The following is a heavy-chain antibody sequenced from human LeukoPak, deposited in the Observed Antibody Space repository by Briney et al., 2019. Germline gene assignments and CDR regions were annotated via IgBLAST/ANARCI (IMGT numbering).Heavy chain of an antibody. D-gene: IGHD3-22*01. CDR1: GGSISSYY. CDR2: IYHSGST. J-gene: IGHJ3*02. Sequence: SETLSLTCTVSGGSISSYYWSWIRQPPGKGLEWIGYIYHSGSTNYNPSLKSRVTISVDTSKNQFSLKLSSVTAADTAVYYCASWYYYDSSGYFHAFDIWGQGTMVTVSS. V-gene: IGHV4-59*12. CDR3: ASWYYYDSSGYFHAFDI.